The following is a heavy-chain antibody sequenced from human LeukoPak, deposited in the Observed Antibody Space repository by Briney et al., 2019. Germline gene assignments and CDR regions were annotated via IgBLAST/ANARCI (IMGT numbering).Heavy chain of an antibody. V-gene: IGHV4-59*01. CDR3: ARGLNRNDYGDYGY. D-gene: IGHD4-17*01. J-gene: IGHJ4*02. Sequence: SETLSLTCTVSGGSLSSYYWTWIRQPPGKGLEWIGYTYYTGSTSYNPSLKSRVTISVQTSKNQFSLKLSSVTAADTAVYYCARGLNRNDYGDYGYWGQGTLVTVSS. CDR1: GGSLSSYY. CDR2: TYYTGST.